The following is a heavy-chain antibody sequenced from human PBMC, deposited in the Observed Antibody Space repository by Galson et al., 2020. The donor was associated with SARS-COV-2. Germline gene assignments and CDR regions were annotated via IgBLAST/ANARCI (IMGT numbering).Heavy chain of an antibody. D-gene: IGHD6-13*01. CDR3: AGSYSSSRGDRVAVDI. CDR1: GGTISGGGYS. Sequence: SETLSLTCAVSGGTISGGGYSWSWIRQPPGKGLEWIGYIYYSGRTYYNPSLKSRVTISVDTSKNQFSLRLNSMTAADTAVYYCAGSYSSSRGDRVAVDIWGQGTMVTVSS. CDR2: IYYSGRT. J-gene: IGHJ3*02. V-gene: IGHV4-30-4*07.